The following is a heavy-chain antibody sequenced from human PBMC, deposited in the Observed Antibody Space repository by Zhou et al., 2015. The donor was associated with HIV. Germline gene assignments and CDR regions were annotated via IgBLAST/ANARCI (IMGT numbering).Heavy chain of an antibody. D-gene: IGHD3-10*01. J-gene: IGHJ4*02. V-gene: IGHV3-21*04. CDR1: GFNFDNYR. CDR2: ISSSLAYI. Sequence: EVQLVESGGRPGQAWGGSLRLSCVASGFNFDNYRMSWVRQAPGKGLEWVSSISSSLAYIYYADLMKGRITVSRDNAKNSLYLEMHSLRAEDTAIYYCVRIGYYGSGILDYWGRGTLVTVSS. CDR3: VRIGYYGSGILDY.